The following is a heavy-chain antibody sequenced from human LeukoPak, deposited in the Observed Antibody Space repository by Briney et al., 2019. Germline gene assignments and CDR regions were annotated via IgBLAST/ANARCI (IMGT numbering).Heavy chain of an antibody. V-gene: IGHV3-23*01. Sequence: GGSLRLSCAASGFTFSSYAMSWVRQAPGKGLEWVSAISGSGGSTYYADSVKGRFTISRDNSKNTLYLQINSLRAEDTAVYYCAKDRYSSSWYGSFDYWGQGTLATVSS. D-gene: IGHD6-13*01. CDR2: ISGSGGST. CDR3: AKDRYSSSWYGSFDY. J-gene: IGHJ4*02. CDR1: GFTFSSYA.